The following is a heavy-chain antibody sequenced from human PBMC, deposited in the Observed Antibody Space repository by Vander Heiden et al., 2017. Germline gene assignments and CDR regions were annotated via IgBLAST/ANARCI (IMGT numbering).Heavy chain of an antibody. CDR2: IYTSGST. Sequence: QVQLQESGPGLVKPSETLSLTCTVSGGSISSSYWGWIRPPAGKGLEWIGRIYTSGSTNYNPSLKSRVTMSVDTSKNQFSLKLSSVTAADTAVYYCAREGDSSGYYGSDYYYGMDVWGQGTTVTVSS. J-gene: IGHJ6*02. CDR3: AREGDSSGYYGSDYYYGMDV. D-gene: IGHD3-22*01. CDR1: GGSISSSY. V-gene: IGHV4-4*07.